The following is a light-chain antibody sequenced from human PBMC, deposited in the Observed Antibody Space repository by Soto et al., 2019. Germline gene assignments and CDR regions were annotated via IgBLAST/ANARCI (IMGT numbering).Light chain of an antibody. V-gene: IGKV1-39*01. CDR2: AAS. J-gene: IGKJ3*01. CDR1: QNIGKY. CDR3: QQSYNTPLT. Sequence: IQMTQSPSSLSASVGDRVTITCRASQNIGKYLNWNQHRPGKAPKLLVYAASSLQSGVPSRFNGSESGTDFSLTITSLQPEDSATYYCQQSYNTPLTFGSGT.